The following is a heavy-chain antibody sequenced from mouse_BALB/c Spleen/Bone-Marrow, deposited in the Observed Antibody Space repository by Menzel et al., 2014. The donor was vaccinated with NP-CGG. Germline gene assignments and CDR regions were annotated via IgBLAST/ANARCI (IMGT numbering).Heavy chain of an antibody. J-gene: IGHJ3*01. D-gene: IGHD1-1*01. CDR2: IDPANGNT. CDR1: GFNIKDTY. Sequence: EVLLVESGAELVKPGASVKLSCTASGFNIKDTYMHWVKPRPEQGLEWIGRIDPANGNTKYDPKFQGKATMTADTSSNTAYLQLSSLTSEDSAVYYCANYCYCSSFFAYWGQGTLVTVSA. V-gene: IGHV14-3*02. CDR3: ANYCYCSSFFAY.